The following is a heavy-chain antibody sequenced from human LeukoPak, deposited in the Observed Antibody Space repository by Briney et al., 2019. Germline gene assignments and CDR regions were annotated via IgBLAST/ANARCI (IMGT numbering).Heavy chain of an antibody. CDR1: GFTFSSYA. CDR3: AKRSITNNWFDP. CDR2: ISGSGGST. V-gene: IGHV3-23*01. D-gene: IGHD1-14*01. Sequence: GGSLRLSCAASGFTFSSYAMSWVRQAPGKGLGWVSAISGSGGSTYYADSVKGRLTISRDNSKNTLYLQMNSLRAEDTAVYYCAKRSITNNWFDPWGQGTLVTVSS. J-gene: IGHJ5*02.